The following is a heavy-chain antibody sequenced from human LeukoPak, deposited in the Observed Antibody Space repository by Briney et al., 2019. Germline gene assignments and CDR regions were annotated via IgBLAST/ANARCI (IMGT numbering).Heavy chain of an antibody. CDR3: ARVKEGRTGTTDFDY. CDR2: IIPIFGAT. D-gene: IGHD1-1*01. CDR1: GGSFSSYS. Sequence: SVKVSCKASGGSFSSYSINWVRQAPGQGLEWVGRIIPIFGATKNAQTFQDRVTITTDESMSTVYMELRSLRSDDTAVYYCARVKEGRTGTTDFDYWGQGTLVTVSS. J-gene: IGHJ4*02. V-gene: IGHV1-69*05.